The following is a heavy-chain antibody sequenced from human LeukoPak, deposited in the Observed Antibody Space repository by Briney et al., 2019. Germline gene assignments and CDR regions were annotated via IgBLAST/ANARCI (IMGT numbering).Heavy chain of an antibody. V-gene: IGHV3-74*01. CDR3: ARDPKGPLWFGETLPDY. CDR1: GFTFSSYW. Sequence: PGGSLRLSCAASGFTFSSYWMHWVRQAPGKGLVWVSRINTDGSSTSYADSVKGRFTISRDNAKNTLYLQMNSLRAEDTAVYYCARDPKGPLWFGETLPDYWGQGTLVTVSS. CDR2: INTDGSST. J-gene: IGHJ4*02. D-gene: IGHD3-10*01.